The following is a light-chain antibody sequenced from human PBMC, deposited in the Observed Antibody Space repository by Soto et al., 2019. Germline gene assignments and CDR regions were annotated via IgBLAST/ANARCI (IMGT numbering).Light chain of an antibody. CDR1: QSVSSY. CDR3: QERSNWEFT. V-gene: IGKV3-11*01. CDR2: AAS. J-gene: IGKJ3*01. Sequence: EIVLTQSPATLSLSPGERDTLSCRASQSVSSYFAWYQQKPGQAPRLLIHAASNRATGIPARFSGSGCGTDFTLTISSLEPEDFAVYYCQERSNWEFTFGPGTKVDIK.